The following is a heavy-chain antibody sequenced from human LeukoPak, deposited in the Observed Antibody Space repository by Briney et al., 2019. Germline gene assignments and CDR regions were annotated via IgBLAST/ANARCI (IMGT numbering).Heavy chain of an antibody. Sequence: PGRSLRLSCAASGFTFSSYGMHWVRQAPAKGLEWVAVISYDGSNKYYADSVKGRFTISRDNSKNTLYLQMNSLRAEDTAVYYCAKDPRGSYYDSGSYYDYWGQGTLVTVSS. CDR3: AKDPRGSYYDSGSYYDY. CDR2: ISYDGSNK. J-gene: IGHJ4*02. D-gene: IGHD3-10*01. CDR1: GFTFSSYG. V-gene: IGHV3-30*18.